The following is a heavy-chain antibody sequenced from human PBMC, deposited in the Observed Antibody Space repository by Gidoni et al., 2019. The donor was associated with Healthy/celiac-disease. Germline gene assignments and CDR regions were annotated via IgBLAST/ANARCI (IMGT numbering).Heavy chain of an antibody. CDR2: ISSSSSYI. CDR3: ARARRTTGTTGY. V-gene: IGHV3-21*01. D-gene: IGHD1-1*01. J-gene: IGHJ4*02. Sequence: EVPLVESGGGLVKPGGSLRLSCAASGFTFSSYSMNWVRQAPGKGLEWVSSISSSSSYIYYADSVKGRFTISRDNAKNSLYLQMNSLRAEDTAVYYCARARRTTGTTGYWGQGTLVTVSS. CDR1: GFTFSSYS.